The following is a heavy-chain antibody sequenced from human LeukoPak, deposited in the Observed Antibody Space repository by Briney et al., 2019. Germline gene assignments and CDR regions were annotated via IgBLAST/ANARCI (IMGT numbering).Heavy chain of an antibody. D-gene: IGHD3-3*01. CDR1: GGSISSGGYY. V-gene: IGHV4-31*03. CDR3: AGATDITIFGVVFFDY. Sequence: SETLSLTCTVSGGSISSGGYYWSWIRQHPGKGLEWIGYIYYSGSTYYNPSLKSRVTISVDTSKNQFSLKLSSVTAADTAVYYCAGATDITIFGVVFFDYWGQGTLVTVSS. CDR2: IYYSGST. J-gene: IGHJ4*02.